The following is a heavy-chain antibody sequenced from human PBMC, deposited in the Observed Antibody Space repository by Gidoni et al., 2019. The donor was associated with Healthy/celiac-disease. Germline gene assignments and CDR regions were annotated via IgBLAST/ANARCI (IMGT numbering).Heavy chain of an antibody. J-gene: IGHJ4*02. Sequence: EVQLLESGGGLVQPGGSLRLSCAASGFTFSSYAMSWVRQAPGKGLEWVSAISGSGGSTYYADSVKGRFTISRDNSKNTLYLQMNSLRAEDTAVYYCAKKGLRVIFGVVTQFDYWGQGTLVTVSS. CDR1: GFTFSSYA. D-gene: IGHD3-3*01. CDR2: ISGSGGST. V-gene: IGHV3-23*01. CDR3: AKKGLRVIFGVVTQFDY.